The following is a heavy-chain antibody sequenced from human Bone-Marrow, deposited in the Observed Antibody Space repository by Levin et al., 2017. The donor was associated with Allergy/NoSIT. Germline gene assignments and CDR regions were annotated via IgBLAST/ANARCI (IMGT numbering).Heavy chain of an antibody. Sequence: RGESLKISCQGSGYTFTSHWLGWVRQMPGKGLEWMGIIYPADSDTTYSPSFQGQVTISADKSSSTAYLQWSSLKASDTAMYYCTRLVCSRTSCYFPYQYYYMDVWGKGTSVTVAS. CDR2: IYPADSDT. J-gene: IGHJ6*03. V-gene: IGHV5-51*01. CDR1: GYTFTSHW. D-gene: IGHD2-2*01. CDR3: TRLVCSRTSCYFPYQYYYMDV.